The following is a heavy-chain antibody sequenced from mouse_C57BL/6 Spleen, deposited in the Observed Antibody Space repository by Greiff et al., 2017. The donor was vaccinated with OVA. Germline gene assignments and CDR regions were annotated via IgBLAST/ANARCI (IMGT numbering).Heavy chain of an antibody. J-gene: IGHJ1*03. CDR2: IYPGDGDT. CDR3: ARDYYGSSYDGYFDV. CDR1: GYAFSSSW. V-gene: IGHV1-82*01. Sequence: VQVVESGPELVKPGASVKISCKASGYAFSSSWMNWVKQRPGKGLEWIGRIYPGDGDTNYNGKFKGKATLTADKSSSTAYMQLSSLTSEDSAVYFCARDYYGSSYDGYFDVWGTGTTVTVSS. D-gene: IGHD1-1*01.